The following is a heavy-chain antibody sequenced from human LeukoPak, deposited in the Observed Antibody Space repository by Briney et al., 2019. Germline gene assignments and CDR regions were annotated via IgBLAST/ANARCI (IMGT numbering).Heavy chain of an antibody. Sequence: ASVKVSCKASGYTFIDYAMHWVRQAPGQRLEWMGWINAGNGNTKYSQKFQGRVTITRDTSASTAYMELSSLRSDDTAVYYCARGQYYGSSTCYCFDYWGQGTLVTVSS. D-gene: IGHD2-2*01. V-gene: IGHV1-3*01. CDR2: INAGNGNT. CDR3: ARGQYYGSSTCYCFDY. CDR1: GYTFIDYA. J-gene: IGHJ4*02.